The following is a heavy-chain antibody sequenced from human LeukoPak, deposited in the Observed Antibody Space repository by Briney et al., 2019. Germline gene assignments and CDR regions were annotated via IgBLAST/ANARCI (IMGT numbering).Heavy chain of an antibody. J-gene: IGHJ4*02. CDR3: AKERYCSGGNCYPDDN. V-gene: IGHV3-30*02. CDR1: GFIFTDYG. Sequence: LAGGSLRLSCAASGFIFTDYGMHWVRQAPGKGLDWVAFIRYDEKNYYADSVKGRFTISRDNSKNTLYLQMSSLRVEDTAIYYCAKERYCSGGNCYPDDNWGQGTLVTVSS. CDR2: IRYDEKN. D-gene: IGHD2-15*01.